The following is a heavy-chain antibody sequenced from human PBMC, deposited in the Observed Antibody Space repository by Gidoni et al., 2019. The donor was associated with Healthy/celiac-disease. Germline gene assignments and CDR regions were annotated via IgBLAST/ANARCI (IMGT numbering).Heavy chain of an antibody. CDR2: IYYSGST. V-gene: IGHV4-31*03. J-gene: IGHJ4*02. CDR1: GGSISSGGYY. Sequence: QVQLQESGPGLVKPSQTLSLTCTVSGGSISSGGYYWSWIRQHPGKGLELIGYIYYSGSTYYNPSLKSRVTISVDTSKNQFSLKLSSVTAADTAVYYCARGSGSVAGTRFYFDYWGQGTLVTVSS. CDR3: ARGSGSVAGTRFYFDY. D-gene: IGHD6-19*01.